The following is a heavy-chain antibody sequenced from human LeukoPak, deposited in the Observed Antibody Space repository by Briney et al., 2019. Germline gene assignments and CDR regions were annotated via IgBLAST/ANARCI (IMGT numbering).Heavy chain of an antibody. J-gene: IGHJ4*02. CDR1: GFTFSNYA. D-gene: IGHD6-13*01. Sequence: PGGSLRLSCAASGFTFSNYAMSWVRQAPGKGLEWVSAVSGSGGTTYHADSVKGRFTISRDNSKNTLYLQMNSLRAEDTAVYYCAKDRGAAAGTFYFDYWGQGTLVTVSS. V-gene: IGHV3-23*01. CDR3: AKDRGAAAGTFYFDY. CDR2: VSGSGGTT.